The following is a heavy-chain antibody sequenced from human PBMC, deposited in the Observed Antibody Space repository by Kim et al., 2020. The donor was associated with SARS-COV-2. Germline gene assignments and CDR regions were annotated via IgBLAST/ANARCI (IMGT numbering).Heavy chain of an antibody. CDR1: GYTFTNHD. D-gene: IGHD2-8*01. Sequence: ASVKVSCKASGYTFTNHDINWVRQAPGQGLEYMGWMNPNSGKAGYTQKFEGRVTISRDTSTSTAYMELSSLRSDDTAVYYCARDRCTNGVCSDAFDIWGQGTLVSVSS. J-gene: IGHJ3*02. CDR3: ARDRCTNGVCSDAFDI. V-gene: IGHV1-8*01. CDR2: MNPNSGKA.